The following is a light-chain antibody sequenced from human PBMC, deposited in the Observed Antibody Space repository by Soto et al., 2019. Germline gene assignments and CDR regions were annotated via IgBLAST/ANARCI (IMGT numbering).Light chain of an antibody. CDR2: DVN. Sequence: QSALTQPRSVSGSPGQSVTISCTGTSSDVGGYEYVSWYQQDQGKAPQLIIYDVNKRPSGVPDRFSGSKSGNTASLTISGLQTDDETDYYCCSYAGSYTWVFCGGTKLTVL. CDR1: SSDVGGYEY. V-gene: IGLV2-11*01. CDR3: CSYAGSYTWV. J-gene: IGLJ3*02.